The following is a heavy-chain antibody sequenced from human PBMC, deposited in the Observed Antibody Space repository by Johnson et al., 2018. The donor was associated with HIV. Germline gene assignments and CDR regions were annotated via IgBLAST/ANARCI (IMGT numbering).Heavy chain of an antibody. CDR2: MYSDGTK. Sequence: EQLVECGGGLIQPGGSLRLSCAASGFPVRSPYMSWVRQAPGTGLEWVCVMYSDGTKTSAASVKDRFTISRDNSKSTVYLQLNSLRVEDTAVYYCAPLGDAFDIWGQGTMVTVSS. J-gene: IGHJ3*02. CDR1: GFPVRSPY. CDR3: APLGDAFDI. D-gene: IGHD7-27*01. V-gene: IGHV3-53*01.